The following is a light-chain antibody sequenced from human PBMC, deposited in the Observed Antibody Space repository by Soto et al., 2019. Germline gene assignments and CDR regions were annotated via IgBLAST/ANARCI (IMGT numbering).Light chain of an antibody. CDR2: SDY. V-gene: IGLV1-44*01. CDR1: RSNIGFNT. Sequence: HSVLTQPPSASGTPGQSVTISCSGSRSNIGFNTVNWFQHLPGTAPKLLIFSDYLRPSGIPDRFSASKSGTSASLAISGLRSADEAVYYCAAWDDGLNGPLFGGGTKLTVL. CDR3: AAWDDGLNGPL. J-gene: IGLJ3*02.